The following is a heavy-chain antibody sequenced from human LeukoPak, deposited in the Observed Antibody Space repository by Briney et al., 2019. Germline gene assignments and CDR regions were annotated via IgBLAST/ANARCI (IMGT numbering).Heavy chain of an antibody. CDR2: IYYSGST. J-gene: IGHJ4*02. CDR1: GGSISSSSYY. D-gene: IGHD2-21*01. CDR3: AGPLWHGY. V-gene: IGHV4-39*01. Sequence: SETLSLTCTVSGGSISSSSYYWGWLRQPPGKGLEWIGSIYYSGSTYYNPTLKSRVTISVDTSKNQFSLTLSSVTAADTAVYYCAGPLWHGYWGQGTLVTVSS.